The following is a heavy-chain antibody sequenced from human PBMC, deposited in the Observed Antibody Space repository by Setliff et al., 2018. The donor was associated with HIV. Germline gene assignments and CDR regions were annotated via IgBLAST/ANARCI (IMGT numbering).Heavy chain of an antibody. J-gene: IGHJ4*02. Sequence: SGPTLVNPPQTLTLTCTFSGFSLSTSGVGVGWIRQPPGKALEWLALIYWDDDKRYSPSLKTRLTIPRLTIPKDNSKNQVVLTMTNMDPVDTAPYYCARTSPRHSGNYLPFYSWGQGTLVTVSS. CDR1: GFSLSTSGVG. V-gene: IGHV2-5*02. CDR2: IYWDDDK. D-gene: IGHD1-26*01. CDR3: ARTSPRHSGNYLPFYS.